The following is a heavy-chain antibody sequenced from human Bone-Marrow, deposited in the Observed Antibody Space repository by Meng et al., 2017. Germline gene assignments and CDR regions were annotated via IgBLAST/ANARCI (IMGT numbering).Heavy chain of an antibody. CDR1: GGIFIVLD. J-gene: IGHJ3*02. Sequence: VESVWAWVGLGRTGGSLEVSCAVWGGIFIVLDLLWVRPASGKGLVSVCSIGAKPKSYAGAFVASVMVRFIISRDDSKATAYLQMNSLKTVDSGVYFWTIYTSDHIWGQGTMVTVSS. D-gene: IGHD6-19*01. V-gene: IGHV3-73*01. CDR3: TIYTSDHI. CDR2: IGAKPKSYAG.